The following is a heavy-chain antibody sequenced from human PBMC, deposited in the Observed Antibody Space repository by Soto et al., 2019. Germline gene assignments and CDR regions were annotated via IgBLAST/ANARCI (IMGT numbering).Heavy chain of an antibody. Sequence: GGSLRLSCAASGFTFSSYSMNWVRQAPGKGLEWVSSISSSSSYIYYADSVKGRFTISRDNSKNTLYLQMNSLRVEDTAVYYCAKPRNYCSGGSCYTYYYYGMDVWGQGTTVTVSS. D-gene: IGHD2-15*01. J-gene: IGHJ6*02. CDR3: AKPRNYCSGGSCYTYYYYGMDV. CDR1: GFTFSSYS. CDR2: ISSSSSYI. V-gene: IGHV3-21*01.